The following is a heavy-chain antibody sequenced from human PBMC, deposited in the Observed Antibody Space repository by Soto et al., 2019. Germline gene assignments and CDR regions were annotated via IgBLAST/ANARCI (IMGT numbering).Heavy chain of an antibody. J-gene: IGHJ6*02. CDR3: AIRAFSGGSRGCRYMDV. V-gene: IGHV1-18*01. Sequence: GASVNVSFKSSGYKFISHSITWVRQAPGQWLGLRGRISAYNGNTNYAHKLQGRVTMATDTSTNTAYMELRSLRSDDTAVYYCAIRAFSGGSRGCRYMDVWSQASTVAVS. CDR1: GYKFISHS. D-gene: IGHD2-21*01. CDR2: ISAYNGNT.